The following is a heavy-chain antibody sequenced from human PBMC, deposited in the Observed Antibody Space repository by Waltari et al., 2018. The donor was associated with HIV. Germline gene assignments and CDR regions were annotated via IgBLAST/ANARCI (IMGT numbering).Heavy chain of an antibody. CDR3: ARCRSRYCTNGVCYDYYYGMDV. CDR1: GYTFTSYD. V-gene: IGHV1-8*01. D-gene: IGHD2-8*01. CDR2: RNPNGGNK. Sequence: QVQLVQSGAEVKKPGASVKVSCKASGYTFTSYDINWVRQATGQGLEWMAWRNPNGGNKGYQQRFQGRVTMTRNTSISTAYMELGSLRSEDTAVYYCARCRSRYCTNGVCYDYYYGMDVWGQGTTVTVSS. J-gene: IGHJ6*02.